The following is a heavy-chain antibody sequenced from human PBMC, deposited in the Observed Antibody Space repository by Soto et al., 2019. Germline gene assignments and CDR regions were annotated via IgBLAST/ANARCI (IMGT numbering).Heavy chain of an antibody. J-gene: IGHJ3*01. CDR3: AGSFKYGSGTFDALDV. CDR1: GGTSSDYA. V-gene: IGHV1-69*01. CDR2: IIPIFGTA. D-gene: IGHD3-10*01. Sequence: QVLLVQSGTEVKKPGSSVKVSCQASGGTSSDYALTWVRQAPGQGLEWMGGIIPIFGTANYAQRFQGRVSMTADESSITAYMELSRLKYEDTAVYYCAGSFKYGSGTFDALDVWGHGTMVMVSS.